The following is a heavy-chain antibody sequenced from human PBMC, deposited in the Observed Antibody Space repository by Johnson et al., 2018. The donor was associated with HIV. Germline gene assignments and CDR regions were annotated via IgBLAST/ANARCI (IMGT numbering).Heavy chain of an antibody. V-gene: IGHV3-11*04. CDR3: ATRDPTYRPGAFDL. D-gene: IGHD1-14*01. CDR1: GFTFSDYY. J-gene: IGHJ3*01. Sequence: QMLLVESGGGLVKPGGSLRLSCAASGFTFSDYYMSWIRQAPGKGLEWVSYISSSGSTIYYADSVKGRLIISRDNAKNSLYLQMNSLRAEDTAVYYCATRDPTYRPGAFDLWGKGTMGTVSS. CDR2: ISSSGSTI.